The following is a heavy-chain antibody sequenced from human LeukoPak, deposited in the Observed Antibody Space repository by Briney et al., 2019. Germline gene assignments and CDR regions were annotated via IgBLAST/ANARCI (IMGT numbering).Heavy chain of an antibody. J-gene: IGHJ4*02. CDR2: IYSGGST. D-gene: IGHD3-22*01. CDR1: GFTVSSNY. Sequence: GGSLRLSCAASGFTVSSNYMSWVRQAPGKGLEWVSVIYSGGSTYYADSVKGRFTISRDNSKNTVYPQMNSLRAEDTAVYYCARDLNYDSAYWGQGTLVTVSS. CDR3: ARDLNYDSAY. V-gene: IGHV3-53*01.